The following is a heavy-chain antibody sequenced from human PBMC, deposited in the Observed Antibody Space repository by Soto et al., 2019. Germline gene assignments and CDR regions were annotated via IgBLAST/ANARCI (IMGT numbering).Heavy chain of an antibody. V-gene: IGHV4-38-2*01. CDR3: VRTVAVAGTNVPDYFDH. D-gene: IGHD6-19*01. CDR2: SNQSGIT. Sequence: SETLSLTCAVSGYAISNGYYWGWVRQPPGKGLEWIGDSNQSGITHHSPSLKSRVITSMVTSKNEFSLDLISVTAADTAMYYCVRTVAVAGTNVPDYFDHWGQGIQVTVSS. CDR1: GYAISNGYY. J-gene: IGHJ4*02.